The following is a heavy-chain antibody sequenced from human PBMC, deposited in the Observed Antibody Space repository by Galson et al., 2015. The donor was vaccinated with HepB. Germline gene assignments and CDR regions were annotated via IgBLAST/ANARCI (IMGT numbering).Heavy chain of an antibody. CDR2: MNPNSGNT. J-gene: IGHJ4*02. D-gene: IGHD6-19*01. V-gene: IGHV1-8*01. CDR3: ARVSRRGSGWRYYYFDN. Sequence: SVKVSCKASGYTFSNCDINWVRQVSGQGLEWMGWMNPNSGNTGYAQKFQGRVTMTRNFSINTAYMGLSGLTSEDTAVYYCARVSRRGSGWRYYYFDNWGQGTLVTVSS. CDR1: GYTFSNCD.